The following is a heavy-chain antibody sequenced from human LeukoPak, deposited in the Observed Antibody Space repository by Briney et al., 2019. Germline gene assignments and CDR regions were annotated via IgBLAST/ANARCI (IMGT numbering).Heavy chain of an antibody. D-gene: IGHD2-21*02. CDR3: AKDSCGGDCYSLDY. V-gene: IGHV3-30*18. J-gene: IGHJ4*02. CDR1: GFTFSGYG. CDR2: ISYDGSHK. Sequence: GGSLRLSCAASGFTFSGYGMHWVRQAPGKGLEWVAVISYDGSHKYYADSVKGRFTISRDSSKNTLYLQMNSLRAEVTAVYYCAKDSCGGDCYSLDYWGQGTLVTVSS.